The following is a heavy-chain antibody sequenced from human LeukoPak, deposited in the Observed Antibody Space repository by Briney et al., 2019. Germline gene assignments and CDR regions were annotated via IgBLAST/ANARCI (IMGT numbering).Heavy chain of an antibody. CDR2: IYYSGST. CDR1: GGSVSSGSYY. J-gene: IGHJ6*04. V-gene: IGHV4-61*01. Sequence: SETLSLTCTVSGGSVSSGSYYWSWIRQPPGKGLEWIGYIYYSGSTNYNPSLKSRVTISVDTSKNQFSLKLSSVTAADTAVYYCARETTVTTSKYYYYYGMDVWGKGTTVTVSS. D-gene: IGHD4-17*01. CDR3: ARETTVTTSKYYYYYGMDV.